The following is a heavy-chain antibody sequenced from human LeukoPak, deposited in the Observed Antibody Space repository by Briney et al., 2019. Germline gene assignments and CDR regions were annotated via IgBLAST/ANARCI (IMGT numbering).Heavy chain of an antibody. Sequence: GGSLRLSCSASGFTFSSYAMHWVRQAPGKGLEWVSSISSSSSYIYYADSVKGRFTISRDNAKNSLYLQMNSLRAEDTAVYYCARETVNSGYDSWGQGTLVTVSS. J-gene: IGHJ4*02. CDR2: ISSSSSYI. D-gene: IGHD5-12*01. CDR1: GFTFSSYA. CDR3: ARETVNSGYDS. V-gene: IGHV3-21*01.